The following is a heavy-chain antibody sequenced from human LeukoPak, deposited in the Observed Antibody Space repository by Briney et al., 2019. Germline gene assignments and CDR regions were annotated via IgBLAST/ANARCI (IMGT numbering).Heavy chain of an antibody. CDR3: ARGGSGYDSFDY. D-gene: IGHD5-12*01. J-gene: IGHJ4*02. V-gene: IGHV4-59*01. CDR1: GGSITNYY. CDR2: IYYSGST. Sequence: SETLSLTCTVSGGSITNYYWSWIRQPPGKGLEWIGYIYYSGSTSYNPSLKSRVTISVDTSKKQFSLKLSSVTAADTAFYYCARGGSGYDSFDYWGQGTLVTVSS.